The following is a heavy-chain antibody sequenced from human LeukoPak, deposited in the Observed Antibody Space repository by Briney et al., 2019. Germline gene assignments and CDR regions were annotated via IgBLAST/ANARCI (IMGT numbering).Heavy chain of an antibody. Sequence: GGSLRLSCAASGFTFSNYWMGWVRQAPGKGLEWVANIKQDGIEKYYMDSVKGRFTMSRDNAKNSLYLQMSSLRAEDTAVYYCARLGTNNGAWFDPRGQGTLVTVSS. D-gene: IGHD2-8*01. J-gene: IGHJ5*02. CDR2: IKQDGIEK. V-gene: IGHV3-7*01. CDR3: ARLGTNNGAWFDP. CDR1: GFTFSNYW.